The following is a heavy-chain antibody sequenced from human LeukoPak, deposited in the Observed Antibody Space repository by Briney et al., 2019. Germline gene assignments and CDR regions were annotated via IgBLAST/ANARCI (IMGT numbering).Heavy chain of an antibody. D-gene: IGHD2-15*01. J-gene: IGHJ3*02. V-gene: IGHV3-53*01. CDR1: GFTFKNYA. CDR3: AREARYCSGGSCYGVYAFDI. Sequence: PGRSLRLSCAASGFTFKNYAMHWVRQAPGKGLEWVSVIYSGGSTYYADSVKGRFTISRDNSKSTLYLQMNSLRAEDTAVYYCAREARYCSGGSCYGVYAFDIWGQGTMVTVSS. CDR2: IYSGGST.